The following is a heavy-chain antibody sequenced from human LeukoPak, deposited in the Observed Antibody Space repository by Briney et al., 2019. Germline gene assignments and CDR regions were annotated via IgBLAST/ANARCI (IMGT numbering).Heavy chain of an antibody. J-gene: IGHJ6*02. D-gene: IGHD2-2*01. CDR1: GGTFSSYA. CDR3: ARTSSHPAPYYYYGMDV. CDR2: IIPILGIA. Sequence: VASVKVSCKASGGTFSSYAISWVRQAPGQGHEWMGRIIPILGIANYAQKFQGRVTITADKSTSTAYMELSSLRSEDTAVYYCARTSSHPAPYYYYGMDVWGQGTTVTVSS. V-gene: IGHV1-69*04.